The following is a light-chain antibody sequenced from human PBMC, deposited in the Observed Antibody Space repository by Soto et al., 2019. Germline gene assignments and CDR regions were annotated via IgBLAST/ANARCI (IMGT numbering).Light chain of an antibody. CDR1: QSLLDSNGYNY. CDR2: LGS. CDR3: MQALQTPLT. J-gene: IGKJ4*01. V-gene: IGKV2-28*01. Sequence: DIVMTQSPLSLPVTPGEPASISCSFSQSLLDSNGYNYLDWYLQKPGQSPQLLIYLGSNRASGVPDRFSGSGSGTDFTLKISRVEVEDVGIYYCMQALQTPLTFGGGTRVEIK.